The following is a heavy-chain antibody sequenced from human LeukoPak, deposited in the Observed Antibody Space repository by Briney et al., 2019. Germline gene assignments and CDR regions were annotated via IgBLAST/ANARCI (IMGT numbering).Heavy chain of an antibody. CDR2: IYYSGST. J-gene: IGHJ4*02. Sequence: SETLSLTCTVSGGSISSYYWSWIRQPPGKGLEWIGYIYYSGSTNYNPSLKSRVTIPVDTSKNQFSLKLSSVTAADTAVYYCARARNVVVPATYYFDYWGQGTLVTVSS. D-gene: IGHD2-2*01. CDR1: GGSISSYY. V-gene: IGHV4-59*01. CDR3: ARARNVVVPATYYFDY.